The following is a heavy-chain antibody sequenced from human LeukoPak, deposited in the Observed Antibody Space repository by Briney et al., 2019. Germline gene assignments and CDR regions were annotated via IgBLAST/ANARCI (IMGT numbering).Heavy chain of an antibody. D-gene: IGHD5-18*01. CDR3: ARVGYSYGYEESWFDP. J-gene: IGHJ5*02. CDR2: INPNSGGT. Sequence: ASVKDSCKASGYTFTGYYMHWVRQAPGQGLEWMGWINPNSGGTNYAQKFQGRVTMTRDTSISTAYMELSRLRSDDTAVYYCARVGYSYGYEESWFDPWGQGTLVTVSS. CDR1: GYTFTGYY. V-gene: IGHV1-2*02.